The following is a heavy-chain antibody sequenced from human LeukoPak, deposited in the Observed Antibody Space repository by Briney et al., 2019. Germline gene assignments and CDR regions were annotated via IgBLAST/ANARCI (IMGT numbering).Heavy chain of an antibody. D-gene: IGHD3-22*01. CDR3: ARKYYYDSSGYYSDAFDI. CDR2: INPNSGGT. V-gene: IGHV1-2*02. Sequence: ASVKVSCKASGYTFTGYYMHWVRQAPGQGLVWMGWINPNSGGTNYAQKFQGRVTMTRDTSISTAYMELSRLRSDDTAVYYCARKYYYDSSGYYSDAFDIWGQGTMVTVSS. CDR1: GYTFTGYY. J-gene: IGHJ3*02.